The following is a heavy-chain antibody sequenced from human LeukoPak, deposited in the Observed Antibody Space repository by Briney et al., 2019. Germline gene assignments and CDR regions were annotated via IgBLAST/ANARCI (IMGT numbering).Heavy chain of an antibody. V-gene: IGHV4-61*02. Sequence: SETLSLTCAVSGGSISSGSYYRSWIRQPAGTGLEWNGRIYTSGSTNYNPSLKSRVTISVDTSKNQFSLKLSSVTAADTAVYYCARDYGDRKSSYYYYYMDVWGKGTTVTISS. CDR2: IYTSGST. CDR3: ARDYGDRKSSYYYYYMDV. J-gene: IGHJ6*03. D-gene: IGHD4-17*01. CDR1: GGSISSGSYY.